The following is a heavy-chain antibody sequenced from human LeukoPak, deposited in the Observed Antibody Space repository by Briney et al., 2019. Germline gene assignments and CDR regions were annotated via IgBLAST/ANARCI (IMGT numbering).Heavy chain of an antibody. V-gene: IGHV1-69*04. CDR3: ARAERVNWFDP. J-gene: IGHJ5*02. D-gene: IGHD1-14*01. Sequence: SVKVSCKASGGTFSRYAISWVRQAPGQGLEWMGRIIPILGIANYAQKFQGRVTITADKSPTTAYMELSSLRSEDTAVYYCARAERVNWFDPWGQGTLVTVSS. CDR1: GGTFSRYA. CDR2: IIPILGIA.